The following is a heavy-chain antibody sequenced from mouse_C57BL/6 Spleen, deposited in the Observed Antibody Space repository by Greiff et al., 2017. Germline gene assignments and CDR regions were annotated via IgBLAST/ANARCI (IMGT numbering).Heavy chain of an antibody. J-gene: IGHJ2*01. CDR2: IHPNSGST. Sequence: QVQLQQPGAELVKPGASVKLSCKASGYTFTSYWMHWVKQRPGPGLEWIGMIHPNSGSTNYNEKFKSKATLTVDKSSSTAYMQLSSLTSEDSAVYYCARGGYGEGYFDYWGQGTTLTVSS. V-gene: IGHV1-64*01. CDR1: GYTFTSYW. D-gene: IGHD1-1*01. CDR3: ARGGYGEGYFDY.